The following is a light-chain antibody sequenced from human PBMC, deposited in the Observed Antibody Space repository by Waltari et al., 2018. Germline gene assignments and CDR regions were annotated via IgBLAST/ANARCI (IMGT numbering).Light chain of an antibody. CDR1: SSDIGGYNY. Sequence: QSAPTQPASVSGSPAQSITISRTGTSSDIGGYNYVSWYQQHPGKAPKLMIYDVNKRPSGVSNRFSGSKSGNTASLTISGLQAEDVADYYCSSYASSITPNWVFGGGTKLTVL. CDR2: DVN. CDR3: SSYASSITPNWV. J-gene: IGLJ3*02. V-gene: IGLV2-14*01.